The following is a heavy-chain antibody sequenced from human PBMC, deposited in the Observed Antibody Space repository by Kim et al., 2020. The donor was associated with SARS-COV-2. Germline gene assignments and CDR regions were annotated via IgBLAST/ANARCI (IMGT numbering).Heavy chain of an antibody. CDR3: ASGNIADQNYFHDYALDV. CDR1: GYSFTNYY. Sequence: ASVKVSCKASGYSFTNYYMHWVRQAPGQGLEWMGLINPRDGSTDYAQRFQGRVTMTRDTSTSTVDMELSSLRSEDTAVYYCASGNIADQNYFHDYALDVW. D-gene: IGHD3-16*02. V-gene: IGHV1-46*01. CDR2: INPRDGST. J-gene: IGHJ6*01.